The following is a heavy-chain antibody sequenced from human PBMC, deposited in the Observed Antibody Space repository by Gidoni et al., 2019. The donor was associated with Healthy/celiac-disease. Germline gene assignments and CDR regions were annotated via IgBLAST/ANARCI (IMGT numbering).Heavy chain of an antibody. CDR3: ARPKGEYCSGGSCAGDYFHYYYYMDV. Sequence: GRSLRLSCAASGFTFSSYAMHWVRQAPGKGLEWVAVISYDGSNKYYADSVKGRFTISRDNSKNTLYLQMNSLRAEDTAVYYCARPKGEYCSGGSCAGDYFHYYYYMDVWGKGTTVTVSS. CDR1: GFTFSSYA. J-gene: IGHJ6*03. D-gene: IGHD2-15*01. V-gene: IGHV3-30-3*01. CDR2: ISYDGSNK.